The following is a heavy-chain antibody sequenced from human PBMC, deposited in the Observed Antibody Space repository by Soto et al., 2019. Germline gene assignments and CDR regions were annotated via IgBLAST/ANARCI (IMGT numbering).Heavy chain of an antibody. J-gene: IGHJ6*03. CDR3: ARVHDYYYYYYMDG. V-gene: IGHV3-20*01. Sequence: GGSLRLSCAASGFTFDDYGMSWVRQAPGEGLEWVSGINWNGGSKGYAGDVKGRLTISRDNAKNSLYLQMNSLRAEDTAWYHCARVHDYYYYYYMDGWGKGTTVTVSS. CDR2: INWNGGSK. CDR1: GFTFDDYG.